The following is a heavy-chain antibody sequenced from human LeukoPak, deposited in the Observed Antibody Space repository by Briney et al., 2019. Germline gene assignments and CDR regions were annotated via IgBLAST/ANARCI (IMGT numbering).Heavy chain of an antibody. Sequence: GASVKVSCKASGGTFSSYAISWVRQAPGQGLEWMGGIIPIFGTANYAQKFQGRVTITADKSTSTAYMELSSLRSDDTAVYYCASARVSGWLQSYYMDVWGKGTTVTVSS. CDR2: IIPIFGTA. CDR3: ASARVSGWLQSYYMDV. CDR1: GGTFSSYA. J-gene: IGHJ6*03. D-gene: IGHD5-24*01. V-gene: IGHV1-69*06.